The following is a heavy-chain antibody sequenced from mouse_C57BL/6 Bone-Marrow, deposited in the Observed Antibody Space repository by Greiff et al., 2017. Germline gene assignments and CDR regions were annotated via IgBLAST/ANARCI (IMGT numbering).Heavy chain of an antibody. CDR1: GSSLSTFGMG. CDR3: ARPQLGRGGFAY. Sequence: QVTLKESGPGILQPSQTLSLTCSFSGSSLSTFGMGVGWIRQPSGKGLEWLEHIWWDDDKYYNPALKSQLTISKDTSKNQVFLKIANVDAADTATYYCARPQLGRGGFAYWGQGTLVTVSA. D-gene: IGHD4-1*02. J-gene: IGHJ3*01. CDR2: IWWDDDK. V-gene: IGHV8-8*01.